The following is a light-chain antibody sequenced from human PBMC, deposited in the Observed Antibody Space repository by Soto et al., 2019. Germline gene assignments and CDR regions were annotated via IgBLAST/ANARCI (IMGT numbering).Light chain of an antibody. CDR3: QHSYSTPPT. CDR2: GVS. J-gene: IGKJ3*01. Sequence: DIQMTQSPYSLAASVGDRVTITCRAGQGIGNYLNWYQQKPGKAPKLLICGVSTLQRRVPSRFSGSGSGTDFTLTISSLQTQDFATYCSQHSYSTPPTFGPGTKLDIK. CDR1: QGIGNY. V-gene: IGKV1-39*01.